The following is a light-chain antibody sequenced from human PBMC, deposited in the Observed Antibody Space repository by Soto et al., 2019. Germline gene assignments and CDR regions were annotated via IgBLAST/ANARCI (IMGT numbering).Light chain of an antibody. CDR2: DAS. J-gene: IGKJ5*01. V-gene: IGKV1-33*01. CDR3: QQYDNLIT. CDR1: QDISNY. Sequence: DIQMTQSPSSLSASLVYRFTITCQASQDISNYLNWYQQKPGKAPKLLIYDASNLETGVPSRFSGSGSGTDFTFTISSLQPEDIATYYCQQYDNLITFGQGTRLEIK.